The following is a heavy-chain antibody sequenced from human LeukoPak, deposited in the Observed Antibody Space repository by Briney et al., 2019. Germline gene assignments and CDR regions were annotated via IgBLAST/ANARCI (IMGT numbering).Heavy chain of an antibody. Sequence: ASVKVSCKASGYTFTSYGISWVRQAPGQGLEWMGWISAYNGNTNYAQKLQVRVTMTTDTSTSTAYMQLRSLRSDDTAVYYCARDLWPYYYYMDVWGKGTTVTVSS. CDR2: ISAYNGNT. D-gene: IGHD2/OR15-2a*01. CDR3: ARDLWPYYYYMDV. CDR1: GYTFTSYG. V-gene: IGHV1-18*01. J-gene: IGHJ6*03.